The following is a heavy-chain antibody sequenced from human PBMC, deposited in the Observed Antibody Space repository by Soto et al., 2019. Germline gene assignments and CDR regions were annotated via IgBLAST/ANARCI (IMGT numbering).Heavy chain of an antibody. D-gene: IGHD2-8*02. CDR3: AKATATGGGAFDI. CDR2: ILVGGST. CDR1: GFTCISDD. V-gene: IGHV3-23*01. Sequence: GCSLSLSCAASGFTCISDDMSLVRQAPGKGLEWVSTILVGGSTYYADSRKARFTISRDNSKNTMYLQMNSLTAGDTAVYYCAKATATGGGAFDICGLGTMVTVS. J-gene: IGHJ3*02.